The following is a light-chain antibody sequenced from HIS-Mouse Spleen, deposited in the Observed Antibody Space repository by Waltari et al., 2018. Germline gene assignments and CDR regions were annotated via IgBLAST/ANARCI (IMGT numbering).Light chain of an antibody. CDR3: QQYGSSWT. V-gene: IGKV3-20*01. Sequence: EIVLTQSPGTLSLSPGERATLSCRASQSVSSSYLAWYQQKPGQAPRILIYGASSRATGIPERFSGSGSGTDFTLTISRLGPEDFAVYYCQQYGSSWTFGQGTKVEIK. CDR2: GAS. CDR1: QSVSSSY. J-gene: IGKJ1*01.